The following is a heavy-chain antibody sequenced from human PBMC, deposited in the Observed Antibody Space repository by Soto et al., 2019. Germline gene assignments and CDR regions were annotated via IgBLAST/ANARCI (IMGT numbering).Heavy chain of an antibody. Sequence: SETLSLTCSVSDDSINSDKYYWGWIRQPPGKGLEWIGSVYYRGNAYYNPSLQTRVTISLDKSKSQFSLKLNSVTAADSAVYFCAILDRRATCYSSFDCWGQGTLVTVSS. CDR2: VYYRGNA. J-gene: IGHJ4*02. V-gene: IGHV4-39*01. CDR3: AILDRRATCYSSFDC. CDR1: DDSINSDKYY. D-gene: IGHD2-21*02.